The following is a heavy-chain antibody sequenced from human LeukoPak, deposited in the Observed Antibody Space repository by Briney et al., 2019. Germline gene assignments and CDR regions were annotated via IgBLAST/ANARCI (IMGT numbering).Heavy chain of an antibody. J-gene: IGHJ6*02. CDR3: ARWYDYYYGMDV. Sequence: GGSLRLSCAASGFTFSSYGMHWVRQAPGKGLEWVSYISSSGSTIYYADSVKGRFTISRDNAKNSLYLQMNSLRAEDTAVYYCARWYDYYYGMDVWGQGTTVTVSS. CDR2: ISSSGSTI. D-gene: IGHD1-14*01. V-gene: IGHV3-48*04. CDR1: GFTFSSYG.